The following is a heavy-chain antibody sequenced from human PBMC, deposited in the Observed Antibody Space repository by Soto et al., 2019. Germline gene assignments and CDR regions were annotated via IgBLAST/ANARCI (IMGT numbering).Heavy chain of an antibody. CDR3: AAPTMVRGVIDMYGMDV. CDR1: GFTFTSSA. V-gene: IGHV1-58*01. J-gene: IGHJ6*02. D-gene: IGHD3-10*01. Sequence: ASVKVSCKASGFTFTSSAVQWVRQARGQRLEWIGWIVVGSGNTNYAQKFQERVTITRDMSTSTAYMELSSLRSEDTAVYYCAAPTMVRGVIDMYGMDVWGQGTTVTSP. CDR2: IVVGSGNT.